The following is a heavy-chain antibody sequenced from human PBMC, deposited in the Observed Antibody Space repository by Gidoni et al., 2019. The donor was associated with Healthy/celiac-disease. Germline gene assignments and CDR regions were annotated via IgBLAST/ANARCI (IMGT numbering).Heavy chain of an antibody. D-gene: IGHD6-19*01. V-gene: IGHV3-30*18. J-gene: IGHJ3*02. CDR3: AKEMRQWLVEDAFDI. CDR1: GFPFSSYG. Sequence: QVQLVESGGGVVQPGRSLRLSCAASGFPFSSYGMHWVRQAPGKGLEWVAVISYDGSNKYYADSVKGRFTISRDNSKNTLYLQMNSLRAEDTAVYYCAKEMRQWLVEDAFDIWGQGTMVTVSS. CDR2: ISYDGSNK.